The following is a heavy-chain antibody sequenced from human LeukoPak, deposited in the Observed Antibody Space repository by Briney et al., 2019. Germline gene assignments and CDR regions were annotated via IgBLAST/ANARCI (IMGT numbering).Heavy chain of an antibody. CDR2: IISSGATT. CDR1: GFTFRSYT. Sequence: GESLRLSCAASGFTFRSYTMSWVRQAPGRGLEWVSGIISSGATTYYADSVKGRFTISRDNSKNTLYLQMNSLRAEDTALYYCIPIVTRDLGYWGQGTLVIVSS. CDR3: IPIVTRDLGY. D-gene: IGHD1-26*01. V-gene: IGHV3-23*01. J-gene: IGHJ4*02.